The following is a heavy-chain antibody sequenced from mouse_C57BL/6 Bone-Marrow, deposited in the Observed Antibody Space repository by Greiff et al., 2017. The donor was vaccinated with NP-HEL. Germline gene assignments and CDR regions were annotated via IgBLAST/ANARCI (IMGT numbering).Heavy chain of an antibody. CDR3: AIYYGYDGAWFAY. J-gene: IGHJ3*01. V-gene: IGHV2-6*01. CDR1: GFSLTSYG. D-gene: IGHD2-2*01. Sequence: VKVVESGPGLVAPSQSLSITCTVSGFSLTSYGVDWVRQSPGKGLEWLGVIWGVGSTNYNSALKSRLSISKDNSKSQVFLNMNSLQTDDTAMYYCAIYYGYDGAWFAYWGQGTLVTVSA. CDR2: IWGVGST.